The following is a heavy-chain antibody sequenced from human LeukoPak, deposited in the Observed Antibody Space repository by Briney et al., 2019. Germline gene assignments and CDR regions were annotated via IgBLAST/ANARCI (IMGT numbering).Heavy chain of an antibody. V-gene: IGHV3-33*01. CDR3: ARDGAIFGVVILSYFDY. J-gene: IGHJ4*02. Sequence: GRSMRRSCAASGFTFRSYGMHWVRQAPGKGLERVAVIWYDGSNKYYADSVKGRFTISRDNSKNTLYLQMNSLRAEDTAVYYCARDGAIFGVVILSYFDYWGQGTLVTVSS. D-gene: IGHD3-3*01. CDR2: IWYDGSNK. CDR1: GFTFRSYG.